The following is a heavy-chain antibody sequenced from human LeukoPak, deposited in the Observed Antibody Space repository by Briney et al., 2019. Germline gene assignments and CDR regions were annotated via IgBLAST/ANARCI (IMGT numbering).Heavy chain of an antibody. V-gene: IGHV4-31*03. CDR3: ARHTRETYYYGSGSYVLWFDP. CDR1: GGSISSGGYY. CDR2: IYYSGST. D-gene: IGHD3-10*01. J-gene: IGHJ5*02. Sequence: PSQTLSLTCTVSGGSISSGGYYWSWIRQHPGKGLEWIGYIYYSGSTYYNPSLKSRVTISVDTSKNQFSLKLSSVTAADTAVYYCARHTRETYYYGSGSYVLWFDPWGQGTLVTVSS.